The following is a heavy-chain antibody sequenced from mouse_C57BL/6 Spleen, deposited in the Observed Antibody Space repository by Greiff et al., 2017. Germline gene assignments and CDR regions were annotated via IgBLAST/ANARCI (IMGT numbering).Heavy chain of an antibody. CDR1: GFNIKDYY. Sequence: VQLQQSGAELVRPGASVKLSCTASGFNIKDYYMHWVKQRPEQGLEWIGRIDPEDGDTEYAPKFQGKATMTADTSSNTAYLQLSSLTSEDAAVYYCTTVVAYDYAMDYWGQGASVTVSS. V-gene: IGHV14-1*01. J-gene: IGHJ4*01. CDR2: IDPEDGDT. CDR3: TTVVAYDYAMDY. D-gene: IGHD1-1*01.